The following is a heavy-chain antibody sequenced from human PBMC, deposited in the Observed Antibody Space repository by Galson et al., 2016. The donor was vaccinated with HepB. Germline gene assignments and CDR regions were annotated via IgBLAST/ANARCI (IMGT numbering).Heavy chain of an antibody. V-gene: IGHV3-7*03. CDR3: ARDHISGRGPFFDY. CDR2: IKEDGSST. Sequence: SLRLSCAASGFTFSRSWMTWVRQAPGRGLEWLANIKEDGSSTNHVDSVKGRFAISRDNAKTPLYLQMNSLRAEDTAVYYCARDHISGRGPFFDYWGQGIPVTVSS. D-gene: IGHD5-12*01. J-gene: IGHJ4*02. CDR1: GFTFSRSW.